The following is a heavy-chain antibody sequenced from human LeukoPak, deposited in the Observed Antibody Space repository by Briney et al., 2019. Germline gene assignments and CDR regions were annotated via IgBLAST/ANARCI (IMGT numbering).Heavy chain of an antibody. D-gene: IGHD1-26*01. CDR3: ARSKRYSGNYVWDY. Sequence: GGPLRLSCGASGFTFSSYEMNWVRQAPGKGLEWVSYISSGGSTIYYADSVKGRFTISRDNAKNSMYLQMNSLRGEDTAVYYCARSKRYSGNYVWDYWGQGTLVTVSS. V-gene: IGHV3-48*03. CDR2: ISSGGSTI. J-gene: IGHJ4*02. CDR1: GFTFSSYE.